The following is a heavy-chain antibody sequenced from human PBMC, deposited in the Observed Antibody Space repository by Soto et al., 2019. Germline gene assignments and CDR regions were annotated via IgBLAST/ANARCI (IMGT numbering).Heavy chain of an antibody. CDR3: ARISDKEWLGYYGMDV. D-gene: IGHD5-12*01. CDR2: IIPIFGTA. CDR1: GGTFSSYA. Sequence: GASVKVSCKASGGTFSSYAISWVRQAPGQGLEWMGGIIPIFGTANYAQKFQGRVTITADESTSTAYMELSSLGSEDTAVYYCARISDKEWLGYYGMDVWGQGTTVTVSS. V-gene: IGHV1-69*13. J-gene: IGHJ6*02.